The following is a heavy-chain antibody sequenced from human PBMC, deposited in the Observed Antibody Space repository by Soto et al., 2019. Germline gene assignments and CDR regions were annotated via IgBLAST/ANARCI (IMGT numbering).Heavy chain of an antibody. CDR2: ISDYNGNT. Sequence: ASVNVSCKAAGYTFTSYEMSCVGQAPGQGLEWMGWISDYNGNTNYAQKLQGRVTMTTDTSTSTAYMELRSLRSGDTAVYFCARVARREYSSWYGPWGQGPLVTVSS. J-gene: IGHJ5*02. D-gene: IGHD6-6*01. V-gene: IGHV1-18*01. CDR1: GYTFTSYE. CDR3: ARVARREYSSWYGP.